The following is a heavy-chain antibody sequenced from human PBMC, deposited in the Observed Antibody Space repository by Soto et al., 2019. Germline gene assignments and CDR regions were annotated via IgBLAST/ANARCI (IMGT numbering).Heavy chain of an antibody. D-gene: IGHD2-15*01. J-gene: IGHJ4*02. CDR2: LSVSLGNT. CDR1: GFTFSTYA. Sequence: HPDGSLRLSCAASGFTFSTYAMSWIRRAPGKGLEWVSGLSVSLGNTHYAGSVKGRFTISRDNSKSAVYLQMNSLRVEDTVVYYCAKLTDIAVVIAGRFDSWGQGTQVTVAS. V-gene: IGHV3-23*01. CDR3: AKLTDIAVVIAGRFDS.